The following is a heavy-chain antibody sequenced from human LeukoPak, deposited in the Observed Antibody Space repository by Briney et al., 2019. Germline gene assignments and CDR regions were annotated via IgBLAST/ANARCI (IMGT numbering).Heavy chain of an antibody. CDR1: GFTFSSYA. CDR2: MSGSGGTT. CDR3: ASPPPHGYNWMGVFDY. Sequence: GGSLRLSCAASGFTFSSYAMTWVRQAPGKGLEWVSTMSGSGGTTYYADSVKGRFTISRDNSKNTLYLQMNSLRAEDTAVYYCASPPPHGYNWMGVFDYWGQGTLVTVSS. D-gene: IGHD5-24*01. V-gene: IGHV3-23*01. J-gene: IGHJ4*02.